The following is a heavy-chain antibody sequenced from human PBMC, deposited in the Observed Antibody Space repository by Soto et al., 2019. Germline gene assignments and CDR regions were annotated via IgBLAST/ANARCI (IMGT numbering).Heavy chain of an antibody. D-gene: IGHD2-21*02. CDR3: ARRRTSVVTQSTFDV. V-gene: IGHV4-39*01. CDR2: IYYSGST. CDR1: GDSISSRSYY. J-gene: IGHJ4*02. Sequence: WETLSLTCTVTGDSISSRSYYWGWIRQPPGKGLEWTGSIYYSGSTYNNPSLRSRVSMSIDTSKDQFSLKLKSVTAAETALFLCARRRTSVVTQSTFDVWGPGSLVTVSS.